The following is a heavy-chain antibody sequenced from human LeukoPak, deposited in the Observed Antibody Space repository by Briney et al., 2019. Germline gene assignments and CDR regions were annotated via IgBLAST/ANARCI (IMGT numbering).Heavy chain of an antibody. V-gene: IGHV3-33*01. D-gene: IGHD3-10*01. CDR2: IWYDGSNK. J-gene: IGHJ6*02. CDR3: ARDYYGSGSYIYYYYYGMDV. Sequence: GRSLRLSCAASGFTFSSYGMHWVRQAPGKGLEWVAVIWYDGSNKYYADSVKGRFTISRDNSKNTLYLQMNSLRAEDTAVYYCARDYYGSGSYIYYYYYGMDVWGQGTTVTVSS. CDR1: GFTFSSYG.